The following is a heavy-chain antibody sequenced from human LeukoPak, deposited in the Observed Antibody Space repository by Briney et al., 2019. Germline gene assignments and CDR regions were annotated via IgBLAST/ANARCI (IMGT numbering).Heavy chain of an antibody. CDR3: ARAGVYYGSGRPYYYGMDV. CDR2: ISAYNGNT. D-gene: IGHD3-10*01. V-gene: IGHV1-18*01. CDR1: GYTFTSYG. J-gene: IGHJ6*02. Sequence: ASVKVSCKASGYTFTSYGISWVRQAPGRGLEWMGWISAYNGNTNYAQKLQGRVTMTTDTSTSTAYMELRSLRSDDTAVYYCARAGVYYGSGRPYYYGMDVWGQGTTVTVSS.